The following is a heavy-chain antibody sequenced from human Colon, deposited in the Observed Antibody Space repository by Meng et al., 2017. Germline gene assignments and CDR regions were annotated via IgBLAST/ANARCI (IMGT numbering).Heavy chain of an antibody. CDR3: ARTSVTDSFYFAY. CDR1: GYTFTDYY. J-gene: IGHJ4*02. V-gene: IGHV1-2*02. Sequence: QVQLVQAGAEVKKPGASVEVSCKASGYTFTDYYMHWVRQAPGQGLEWMGWINPNSGGTKYAQKFQGRVTMTRDTSITTAYMELTTLTFDDTAVYYCARTSVTDSFYFAYWGQGMLVTVSS. D-gene: IGHD2-21*02. CDR2: INPNSGGT.